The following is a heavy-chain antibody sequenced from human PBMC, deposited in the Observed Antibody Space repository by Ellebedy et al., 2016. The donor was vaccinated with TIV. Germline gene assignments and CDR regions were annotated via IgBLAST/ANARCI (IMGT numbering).Heavy chain of an antibody. V-gene: IGHV3-23*01. Sequence: GESLKISCATSGFTFSNYAMSWVRQAPGKGLEWVAVISGVYTDTYYADSVRGRFTISRDNFKNTVYLQMNSLRAEDTAMYYCAKHVVTGRWYLDSWGLGTLVTVSS. D-gene: IGHD2-21*02. CDR2: ISGVYTDT. CDR3: AKHVVTGRWYLDS. CDR1: GFTFSNYA. J-gene: IGHJ4*02.